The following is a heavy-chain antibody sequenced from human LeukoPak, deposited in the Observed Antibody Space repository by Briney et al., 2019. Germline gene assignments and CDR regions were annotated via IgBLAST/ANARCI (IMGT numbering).Heavy chain of an antibody. CDR3: ARTYCSGGSCYPNWFDP. J-gene: IGHJ5*02. CDR2: INPNSGGT. CDR1: GYTFTGYY. D-gene: IGHD2-15*01. Sequence: ASVKVSCKASGYTFTGYYMHWVRQAPGQGLEWMGWINPNSGGTNYAQKFQGRVTMTRDTSISTAYMELSRLRSDDTAVYYCARTYCSGGSCYPNWFDPWGQGPLVTVSS. V-gene: IGHV1-2*02.